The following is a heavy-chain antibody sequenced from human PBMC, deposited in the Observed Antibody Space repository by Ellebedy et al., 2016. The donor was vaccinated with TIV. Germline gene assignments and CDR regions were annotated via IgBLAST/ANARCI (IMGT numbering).Heavy chain of an antibody. V-gene: IGHV4-31*03. D-gene: IGHD3-10*01. Sequence: SETLSLTXTVSGGSISSGGYYWSWIRQHPGKGLEWIGYIYYSGSTYYNPSLKSRVTISGDTSKNQFSLKLSSVTAADTAVYYCAATVRGVMVMDVWGQGTTVTVSS. CDR2: IYYSGST. CDR3: AATVRGVMVMDV. J-gene: IGHJ6*02. CDR1: GGSISSGGYY.